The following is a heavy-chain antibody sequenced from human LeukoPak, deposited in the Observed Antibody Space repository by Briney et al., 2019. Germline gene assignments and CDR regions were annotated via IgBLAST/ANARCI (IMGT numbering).Heavy chain of an antibody. CDR3: ATLNSYGYSYFDY. D-gene: IGHD5-18*01. J-gene: IGHJ4*02. CDR1: GGSISSYY. V-gene: IGHV4-59*01. CDR2: IYYSGST. Sequence: SETLSLTCTVSGGSISSYYWSWIRQPPGKGLERIGYIYYSGSTDYNPSLKSRVTISVDTSKNQFSLKLSSVTAADTAVYYCATLNSYGYSYFDYWGQGTLVTVSS.